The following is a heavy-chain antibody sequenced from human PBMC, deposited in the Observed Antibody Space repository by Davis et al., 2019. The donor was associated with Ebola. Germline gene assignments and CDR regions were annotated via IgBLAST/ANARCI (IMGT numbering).Heavy chain of an antibody. D-gene: IGHD3-10*01. CDR1: GGSISSYY. V-gene: IGHV4-59*08. CDR2: ISYSWST. Sequence: SETLSLTCTVSGGSISSYYWRWIRQPPGKGLEWTGYISYSWSTNYNPSLKSRVTISVDTSKNQFSLKLSSVTAADTAVYYWARPSGRYGSYGMDVWGQGTTVTVSS. CDR3: ARPSGRYGSYGMDV. J-gene: IGHJ6*02.